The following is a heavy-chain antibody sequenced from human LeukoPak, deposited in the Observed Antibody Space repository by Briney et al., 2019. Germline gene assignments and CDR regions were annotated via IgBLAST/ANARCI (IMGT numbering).Heavy chain of an antibody. CDR3: ARGQTIVGATGDF. V-gene: IGHV4-39*01. CDR2: FFYSGST. J-gene: IGHJ4*02. D-gene: IGHD1-26*01. Sequence: SETLSLTCTDPGGSISSSSYSWGWIRQPPGKGLEWIGTFFYSGSTYYNPSLRSRVTISVDTSKNQFSLKLSSVTAADTAVYYCARGQTIVGATGDFWGQGTLVTVSS. CDR1: GGSISSSSYS.